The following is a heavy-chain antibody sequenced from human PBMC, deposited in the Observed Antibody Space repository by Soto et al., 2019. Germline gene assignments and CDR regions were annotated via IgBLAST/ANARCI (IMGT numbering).Heavy chain of an antibody. CDR3: AKTGWYSADI. V-gene: IGHV4-4*02. D-gene: IGHD6-19*01. CDR2: IFHSETT. CDR1: GDSVSSDNW. Sequence: QMRLQESGPGLVKPSGTLSLTCAVSGDSVSSDNWWSWVRQPPGKGLEWIGEIFHSETTNYNPSLKSRATISVDKSKNQISLTLTSVTAADTAVYYCAKTGWYSADIWGQGTMVTVSS. J-gene: IGHJ3*02.